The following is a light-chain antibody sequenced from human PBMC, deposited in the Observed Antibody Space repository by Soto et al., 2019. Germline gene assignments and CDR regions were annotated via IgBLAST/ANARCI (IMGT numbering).Light chain of an antibody. Sequence: QSALTQPPSASGSPGQSVTISCTGTSSDIGGYKSVSWYQQHPGKAPRLMIYEVNKRPSGVPDRFSGSKSGYTASLTVSGLQTEDEAFYYCSSSAGIYHYLVFGGGTKLTVL. V-gene: IGLV2-8*01. J-gene: IGLJ3*02. CDR2: EVN. CDR1: SSDIGGYKS. CDR3: SSSAGIYHYLV.